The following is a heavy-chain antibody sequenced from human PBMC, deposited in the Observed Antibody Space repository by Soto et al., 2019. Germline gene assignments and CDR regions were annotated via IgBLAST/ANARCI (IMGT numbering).Heavy chain of an antibody. CDR2: VRDTGST. D-gene: IGHD3-22*01. V-gene: IGHV4-59*01. J-gene: IGHJ5*02. CDR1: GGSMNIYY. CDR3: ARYSPPKKTYDSNPGWFDP. Sequence: QVQLQESGPGQVKPSETLSLTCTVSGGSMNIYYWTWIRQPPGKGLEWIGYVRDTGSTNYNPSLKSRVTISTDTSRNQFSLSLSSVTAADTAVYFCARYSPPKKTYDSNPGWFDPWGQGTLVAVSS.